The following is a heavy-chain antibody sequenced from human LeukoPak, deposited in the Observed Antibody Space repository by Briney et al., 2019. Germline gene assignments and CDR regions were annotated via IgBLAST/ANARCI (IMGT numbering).Heavy chain of an antibody. Sequence: GGSLRLSCVASGFTFDDYAMHWVRQAPGKGLEWVSGISWNSGSIGYADSVKGRFTISRDNAKNSLYLQMNSLRAEDTALYYCAKASIAVADMGSFDYWGQGTLVTVSS. D-gene: IGHD6-19*01. CDR1: GFTFDDYA. V-gene: IGHV3-9*01. CDR3: AKASIAVADMGSFDY. CDR2: ISWNSGSI. J-gene: IGHJ4*02.